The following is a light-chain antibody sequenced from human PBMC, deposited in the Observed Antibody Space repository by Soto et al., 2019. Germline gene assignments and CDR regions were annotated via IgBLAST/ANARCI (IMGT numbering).Light chain of an antibody. V-gene: IGKV3-20*01. CDR2: GAS. CDR1: QSVSSSY. Sequence: EIVLTQSPGTLSLSPGERATLSCRASQSVSSSYLAWYQQKPGQAPRLLIYGASSRATGIPDRFSGIGSGTDFTLTISSLEPEDFAVYYCQQYGSSVTFGQGTKVDIK. CDR3: QQYGSSVT. J-gene: IGKJ1*01.